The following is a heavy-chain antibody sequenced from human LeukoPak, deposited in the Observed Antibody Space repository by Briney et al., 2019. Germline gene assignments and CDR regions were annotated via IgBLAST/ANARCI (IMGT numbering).Heavy chain of an antibody. V-gene: IGHV5-51*01. CDR3: ARSSIVEMAPLYFDY. Sequence: GESLKISCKGSGYSFTSYWIGGVRQMPGKGLEWMGIIYPGDSDTRYSPSFQGQVTISADKSISTAYLQWSSLKASDTAMYYCARSSIVEMAPLYFDYWGQGTLVTVSS. D-gene: IGHD5-24*01. CDR1: GYSFTSYW. CDR2: IYPGDSDT. J-gene: IGHJ4*02.